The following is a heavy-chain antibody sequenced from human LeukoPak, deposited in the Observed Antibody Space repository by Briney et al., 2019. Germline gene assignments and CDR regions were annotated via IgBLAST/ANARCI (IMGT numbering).Heavy chain of an antibody. CDR3: ANFRSRGFDY. CDR1: GFTFSSYS. J-gene: IGHJ4*02. CDR2: VSTGSNYI. D-gene: IGHD3-10*01. V-gene: IGHV3-21*04. Sequence: GGSLRLSCTASGFTFSSYSLNWVRQAPGKGLEWVSSVSTGSNYIYYADSVKGRFTISRDNSKNTLYLQMNSLRAEDTAVYYCANFRSRGFDYWGQGTLVTVSS.